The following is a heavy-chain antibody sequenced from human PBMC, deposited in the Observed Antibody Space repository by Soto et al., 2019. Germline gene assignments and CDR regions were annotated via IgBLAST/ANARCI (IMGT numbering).Heavy chain of an antibody. Sequence: SETLSLTCPVSGGSISSSYWSWIRQPPGKGLEWTGYIYHSGSTNYNPSLKSRVTISVDTSKNQFSLKLSPVTAADTAVYYCARLGSIAADDFDYWGQGTLVTVSS. D-gene: IGHD6-25*01. CDR1: GGSISSSY. CDR3: ARLGSIAADDFDY. J-gene: IGHJ4*02. V-gene: IGHV4-59*08. CDR2: IYHSGST.